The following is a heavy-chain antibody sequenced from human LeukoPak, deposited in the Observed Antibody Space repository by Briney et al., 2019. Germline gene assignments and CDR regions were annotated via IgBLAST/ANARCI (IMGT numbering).Heavy chain of an antibody. CDR3: ARYSGYENAFDI. CDR1: GGSISSGGYY. Sequence: SETLSLTCTVSGGSISSGGYYWSWIRQPPGKGLEWIGYIYHSGSTYYNPSLKSRVTISVDRSKNQFSLKLSSVTAADTAVYYCARYSGYENAFDIWGQGTMVTVSS. D-gene: IGHD5-12*01. V-gene: IGHV4-30-2*01. J-gene: IGHJ3*02. CDR2: IYHSGST.